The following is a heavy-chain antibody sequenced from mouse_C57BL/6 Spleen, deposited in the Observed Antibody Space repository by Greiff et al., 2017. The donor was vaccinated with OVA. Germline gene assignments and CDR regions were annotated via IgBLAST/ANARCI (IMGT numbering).Heavy chain of an antibody. CDR1: GYAFTNYL. CDR3: ARGGDYDERSYFYD. V-gene: IGHV1-54*01. D-gene: IGHD2-4*01. J-gene: IGHJ2*01. CDR2: INPGIGGI. Sequence: QVQLQQSGAELVRPGTSVKMSCKASGYAFTNYLIEWVKQRPGQGLEWIGVINPGIGGINYNEKFKGKATLTADKSSSTAYMQLSNLTSEDSAVYFWARGGDYDERSYFYDWGKGTTLTVSS.